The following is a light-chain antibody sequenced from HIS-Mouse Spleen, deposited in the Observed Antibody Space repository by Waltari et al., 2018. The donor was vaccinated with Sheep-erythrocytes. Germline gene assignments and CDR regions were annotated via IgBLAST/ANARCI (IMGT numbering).Light chain of an antibody. J-gene: IGKJ4*01. CDR3: QQYYSTLT. Sequence: DIVMTQSPDSLAVSLGERATINCKSSQSVLYSSNNKNYLAWYQQKPGQPHQLLIYWASTRESGVPDRFSVSGSGTDFTLTISSLQAEDVAVYYCQQYYSTLTFGGGTKVEIK. CDR1: QSVLYSSNNKNY. V-gene: IGKV4-1*01. CDR2: WAS.